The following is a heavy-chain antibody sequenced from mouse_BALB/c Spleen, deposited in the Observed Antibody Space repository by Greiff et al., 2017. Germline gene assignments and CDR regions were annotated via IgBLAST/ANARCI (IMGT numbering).Heavy chain of an antibody. D-gene: IGHD2-4*01. CDR3: ARGDYDVWYFDV. CDR2: ISSGSSTI. V-gene: IGHV5-17*02. Sequence: EVKLVESGGGLVQPGGSRKLSCAASGFTFSSFGMHWVRQAPEKGLEWVAYISSGSSTIYYADTVKGRFTISRDNPKNTLFLQMTSLRSEDTAMYYCARGDYDVWYFDVWGAGTTVTVSS. CDR1: GFTFSSFG. J-gene: IGHJ1*01.